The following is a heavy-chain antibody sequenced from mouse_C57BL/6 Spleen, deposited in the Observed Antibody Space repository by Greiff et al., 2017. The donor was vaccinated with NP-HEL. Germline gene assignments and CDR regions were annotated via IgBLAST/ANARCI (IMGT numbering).Heavy chain of an antibody. CDR2: IDPSDSYT. CDR3: ARSYDYDYAMDY. J-gene: IGHJ4*01. CDR1: GYTFTSYW. D-gene: IGHD2-4*01. V-gene: IGHV1-50*01. Sequence: QVQLQQPGAELVKPGASVKLSCKASGYTFTSYWMQWVKQRPGQGLEWLGEIDPSDSYTNYNQKFKGKATLTVDTSSSTAYMQLSSLTSEDSAVYYCARSYDYDYAMDYWGQGTSVTVSS.